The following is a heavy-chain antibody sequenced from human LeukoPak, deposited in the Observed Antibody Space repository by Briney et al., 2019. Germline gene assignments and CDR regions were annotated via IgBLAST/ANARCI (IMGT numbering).Heavy chain of an antibody. D-gene: IGHD2-2*01. J-gene: IGHJ4*02. CDR3: ARGSIGYCSSTSCFYFDY. Sequence: SVKVSCKASGGTFSSYAISWVRQAPGQGLEWMGGIIPIFGTANYAQKFQGRVTITADESTSTAYMKLSSLRSEDTAVYYCARGSIGYCSSTSCFYFDYWGQGTLVTVSS. V-gene: IGHV1-69*13. CDR2: IIPIFGTA. CDR1: GGTFSSYA.